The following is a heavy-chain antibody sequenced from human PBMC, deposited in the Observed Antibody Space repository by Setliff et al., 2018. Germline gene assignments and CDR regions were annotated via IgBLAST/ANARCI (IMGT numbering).Heavy chain of an antibody. V-gene: IGHV1-2*02. CDR3: AKQGDLAFDY. J-gene: IGHJ4*02. CDR1: GYPFVGYF. Sequence: ASVKVSCKTSGYPFVGYFIYWMRQAPGQGLEWVGWIDPKSGRTKYAVKFQGRVTMTRDTSSSTIYMEVNSLTSDDTAVYFCAKQGDLAFDYWGQGTRVTVSS. CDR2: IDPKSGRT. D-gene: IGHD3-16*01.